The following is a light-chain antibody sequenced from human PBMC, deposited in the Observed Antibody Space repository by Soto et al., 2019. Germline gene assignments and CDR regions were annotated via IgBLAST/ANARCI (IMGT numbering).Light chain of an antibody. Sequence: DIQMTQSPSTLSASVGDRVTITCRASQTISSWLAWYQQKPGKAPRLLIYKASSLESGVPSRFSGSGSGTEFTLTISSLQPDDCATYYCQQYNSYSPYTFGQGTKLEI. CDR2: KAS. CDR3: QQYNSYSPYT. CDR1: QTISSW. V-gene: IGKV1-5*03. J-gene: IGKJ2*01.